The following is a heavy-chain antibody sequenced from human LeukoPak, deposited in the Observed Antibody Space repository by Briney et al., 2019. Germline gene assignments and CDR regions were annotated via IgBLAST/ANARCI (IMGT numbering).Heavy chain of an antibody. D-gene: IGHD3-10*01. CDR2: IYSDGST. CDR1: GFNVSSNY. Sequence: GGSLRLSCAASGFNVSSNYMSWVRQAPGKGLEWVSVIYSDGSTYYADSVKGRFTISRDNSKNTLYLQMNSLRAEDTAVYYCARDLYFGELLGGVDPWGQGTLVTVSS. V-gene: IGHV3-66*01. CDR3: ARDLYFGELLGGVDP. J-gene: IGHJ5*02.